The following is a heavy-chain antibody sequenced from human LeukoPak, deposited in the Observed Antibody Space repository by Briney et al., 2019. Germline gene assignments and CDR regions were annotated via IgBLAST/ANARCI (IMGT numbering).Heavy chain of an antibody. Sequence: SETLSLTCTVSGGSISSSSYYWGWIRQPPGKGLEWIGSIYYSGSTYYNPSLKSRVTISVDTSKSQLSLNLSSVTAADAALYYCARGSGYSYNEYYFDNWGQGTLVTVSS. CDR1: GGSISSSSYY. CDR3: ARGSGYSYNEYYFDN. V-gene: IGHV4-39*07. CDR2: IYYSGST. J-gene: IGHJ4*02. D-gene: IGHD5-18*01.